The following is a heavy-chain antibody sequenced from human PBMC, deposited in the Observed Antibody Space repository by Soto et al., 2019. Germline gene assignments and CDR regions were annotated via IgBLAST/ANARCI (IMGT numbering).Heavy chain of an antibody. CDR3: ARESAALPPSSIMDV. CDR2: INSDGSST. CDR1: GFTISGHW. V-gene: IGHV3-74*01. J-gene: IGHJ6*02. Sequence: PGGSLRLSCAASGFTISGHWMHWVRRAPGKGLVWVSRINSDGSSTAYADSVKGRFTISRDNAQNTQYLQMSSLRGGDTAVYYCARESAALPPSSIMDVWGQGTSVTVSS. D-gene: IGHD2-2*01.